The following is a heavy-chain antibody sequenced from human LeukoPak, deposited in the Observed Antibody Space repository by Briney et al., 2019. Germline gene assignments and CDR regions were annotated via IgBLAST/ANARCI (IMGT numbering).Heavy chain of an antibody. V-gene: IGHV4-59*12. D-gene: IGHD6-19*01. CDR1: GASIRGYY. Sequence: KASETLSLTCTVSGASIRGYYWSWIRQSPGRGLEWIGYIHYTGTTDYNPSLKNRVTISVDTSKNQFSLMLTSVTAADTAVYYCAREAVAKLLFDYWGQGTLVTVSS. J-gene: IGHJ4*02. CDR3: AREAVAKLLFDY. CDR2: IHYTGTT.